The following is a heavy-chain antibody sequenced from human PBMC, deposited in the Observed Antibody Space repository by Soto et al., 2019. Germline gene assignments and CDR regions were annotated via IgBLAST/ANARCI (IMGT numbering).Heavy chain of an antibody. CDR1: GYTFSKYW. J-gene: IGHJ6*02. V-gene: IGHV5-51*01. CDR3: ARRLKEDSGSSPYYSALDV. D-gene: IGHD5-12*01. Sequence: PGESLKISCQASGYTFSKYWIAWVRQMPGKGLEYVGIVYPGDSDTRYSPSFQGQVTISVDTSTSTAYMQWNSLKASDSAMYYCARRLKEDSGSSPYYSALDVCGRGTTVTV. CDR2: VYPGDSDT.